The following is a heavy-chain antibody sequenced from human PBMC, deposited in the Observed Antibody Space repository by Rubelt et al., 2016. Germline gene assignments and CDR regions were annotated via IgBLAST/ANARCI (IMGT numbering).Heavy chain of an antibody. CDR2: IHYSGST. CDR1: GGSISSYY. J-gene: IGHJ6*02. Sequence: QVQLQESGPGLVKSSETLSLTCTVSGGSISSYYWSWIRQPPGKGLEWIAYIHYSGSTKYDPSHKSRVPISVDTSKNQFSLELSSVTAADTAVYYCASNTKYSNWHGMNAWGQGTTVIVSS. V-gene: IGHV4-59*01. CDR3: ASNTKYSNWHGMNA. D-gene: IGHD6-6*01.